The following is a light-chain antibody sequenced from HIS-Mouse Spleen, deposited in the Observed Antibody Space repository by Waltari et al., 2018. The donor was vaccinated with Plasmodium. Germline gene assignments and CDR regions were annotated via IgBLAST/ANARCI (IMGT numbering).Light chain of an antibody. CDR2: EVS. CDR1: SSAVGGYNY. J-gene: IGLJ2*01. V-gene: IGLV2-8*01. Sequence: QSALTQPPSASGSPGQSVTIPCTGTSSAVGGYNYVSWYQQHPGKAPKLLIYEVSTRPSGVPDRFSGSKSGNTASLTVSGLQAEDEADYYCSSYAGSNNLVFGGGTKLTVL. CDR3: SSYAGSNNLV.